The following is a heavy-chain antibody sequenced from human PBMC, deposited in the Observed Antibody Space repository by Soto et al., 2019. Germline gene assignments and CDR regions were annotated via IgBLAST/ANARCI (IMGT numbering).Heavy chain of an antibody. CDR1: GVTFSSYA. V-gene: IGHV3-23*01. D-gene: IGHD4-17*01. Sequence: EVQLLESGGGLVQPGGSLRLSCAASGVTFSSYAMSWVRQAPGKGLEWVSGISGSGGSTDYADSVKGRFTIPRDNSKNTLYLQMNSLRAEDTAVYYCAKVDDYGGNPDYWGQGTLVTVSS. J-gene: IGHJ4*02. CDR2: ISGSGGST. CDR3: AKVDDYGGNPDY.